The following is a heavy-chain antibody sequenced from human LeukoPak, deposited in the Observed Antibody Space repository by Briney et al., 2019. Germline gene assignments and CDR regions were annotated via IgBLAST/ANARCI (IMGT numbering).Heavy chain of an antibody. D-gene: IGHD3-10*01. CDR3: ASTGAYYYYGMDV. Sequence: GGSLRLSCAASGCTFSSYEMNWVRKAPGKGLERVSYISSSGSTIYYADSVKGRFTISRDNAKNSLYLQMNSLRAEDTAVYYCASTGAYYYYGMDVWGKGTTVTVSS. CDR1: GCTFSSYE. V-gene: IGHV3-48*03. J-gene: IGHJ6*04. CDR2: ISSSGSTI.